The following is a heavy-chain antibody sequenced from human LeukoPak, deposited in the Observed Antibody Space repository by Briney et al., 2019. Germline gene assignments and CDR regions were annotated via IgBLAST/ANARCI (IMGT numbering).Heavy chain of an antibody. D-gene: IGHD3-22*01. Sequence: PGGSLRLSCAASGFTFSSYSMNWVRQAPGKGLEWVSSISSSSSYIYYADSVKGRFTISRDNSKNTLYLQMNSLRAEDTAVYYCAKDCLYSSRYYYYMDVWGKGTTVTISS. V-gene: IGHV3-21*01. CDR3: AKDCLYSSRYYYYMDV. CDR1: GFTFSSYS. J-gene: IGHJ6*03. CDR2: ISSSSSYI.